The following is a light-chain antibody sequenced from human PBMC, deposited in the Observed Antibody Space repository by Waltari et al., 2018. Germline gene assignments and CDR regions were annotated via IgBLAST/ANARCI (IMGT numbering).Light chain of an antibody. V-gene: IGLV2-14*03. J-gene: IGLJ2*01. Sequence: QSALTQPASVSGSPGQSITLSRTGTSSDVGGYNYLSWYQQHPGKAPKLMIYDVSNRPSGVSNRFSGSKSGNTASLTISGLQAEDEADYYCSSYTSSSTPLFGGGTKLTVL. CDR1: SSDVGGYNY. CDR2: DVS. CDR3: SSYTSSSTPL.